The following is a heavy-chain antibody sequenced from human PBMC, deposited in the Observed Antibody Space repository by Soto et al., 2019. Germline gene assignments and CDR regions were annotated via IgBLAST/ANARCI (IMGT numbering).Heavy chain of an antibody. Sequence: EVQLVESGGGLIQPGGSLRLSCAASGFAVSSNYMTWVRQAPGKGLEWVSVIYGGGTTYYADSVKGRFTIARDTSKNTLYLQMNSLRAADTAVYYCVQSTGWPGFDFWGQGTLVTVSS. D-gene: IGHD6-19*01. CDR3: VQSTGWPGFDF. V-gene: IGHV3-53*01. CDR2: IYGGGTT. J-gene: IGHJ4*02. CDR1: GFAVSSNY.